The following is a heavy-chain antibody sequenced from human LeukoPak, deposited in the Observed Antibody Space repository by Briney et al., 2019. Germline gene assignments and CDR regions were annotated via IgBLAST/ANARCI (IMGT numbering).Heavy chain of an antibody. CDR1: GYNFASYG. CDR3: VRDRGLAGLYWYFDV. J-gene: IGHJ2*01. D-gene: IGHD6-19*01. CDR2: ISAYNDDT. V-gene: IGHV1-18*01. Sequence: SVRVSCKASGYNFASYGISWVRQAPGEGLEWMGWISAYNDDTNYAQKFKDRITMSTGTYMSTAYLDLRSPRTDDTAVYYCVRDRGLAGLYWYFDVWGRGTLVTVSS.